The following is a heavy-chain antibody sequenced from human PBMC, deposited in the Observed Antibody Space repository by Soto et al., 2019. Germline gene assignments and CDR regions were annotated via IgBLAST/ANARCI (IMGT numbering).Heavy chain of an antibody. D-gene: IGHD1-1*01. CDR3: AKSRTMADAFDL. CDR2: IIPILGIT. CDR1: GGAFSYYT. Sequence: QVQLVQSGAEVKQPGSSVKVSCKASGGAFSYYTITWVRQAPGQGLEWMGRIIPILGITNYAHKFQGRVTIAADTSTTTAYMELSSLRSDDTAVYYCAKSRTMADAFDLWGQGTMVTVSS. V-gene: IGHV1-69*02. J-gene: IGHJ3*01.